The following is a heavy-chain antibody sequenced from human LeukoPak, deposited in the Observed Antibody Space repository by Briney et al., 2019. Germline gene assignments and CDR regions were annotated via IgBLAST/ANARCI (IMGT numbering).Heavy chain of an antibody. CDR1: GFTFSSYA. CDR3: ARGGEGYLDY. J-gene: IGHJ4*02. CDR2: ISYDGSNK. V-gene: IGHV3-30-3*01. Sequence: GGSLRLSCAASGFTFSSYAMHWVRQAPGKGLEWVAVISYDGSNKYYADSVKGRFTISRDNSKNTLYLQMNSLRAEDTAVYYCARGGEGYLDYWGQGTLVTVSS.